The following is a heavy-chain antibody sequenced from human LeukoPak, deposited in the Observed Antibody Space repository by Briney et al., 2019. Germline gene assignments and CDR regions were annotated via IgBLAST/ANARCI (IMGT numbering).Heavy chain of an antibody. V-gene: IGHV1-2*02. CDR1: GYNFAHYH. CDR3: ARDPDSGPDL. J-gene: IGHJ5*02. CDR2: LNPNTGDT. Sequence: ASVKVSCKASGYNFAHYHTHWVRQAPGQGLEWMGSLNPNTGDTLLAQKFQGRVTMTRDTSITVGYMELSSLTFDDTGVYYCARDPDSGPDLWGKGTLVTVAS. D-gene: IGHD2-15*01.